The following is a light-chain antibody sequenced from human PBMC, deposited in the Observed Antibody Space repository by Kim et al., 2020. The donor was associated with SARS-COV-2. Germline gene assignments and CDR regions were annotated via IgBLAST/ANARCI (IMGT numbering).Light chain of an antibody. CDR3: ASFAGISNLM. J-gene: IGLJ3*02. CDR1: SRDVGSFDY. CDR2: EVN. V-gene: IGLV2-8*01. Sequence: QSALTQPPSASGSPGQSVTISCTGTSRDVGSFDYVSWYRQHPGKPPKLILYEVNKRTSEVPDRFSGSKSGNTASLTVSGRQAEDEADYYCASFAGISNLMFGGGTQLTVL.